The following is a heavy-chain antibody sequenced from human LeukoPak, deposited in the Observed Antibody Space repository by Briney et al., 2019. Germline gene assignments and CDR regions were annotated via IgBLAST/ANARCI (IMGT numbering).Heavy chain of an antibody. Sequence: GGSLRLSCVISEFTFSDYWMNWVRQAPGKGLEWVGSINQDGAEKTYLDSVKGRFTISRDNPRNSLYLQMNSLRAEDTAIYYCARDGTAAGLYFDLWGQGALVTVPS. J-gene: IGHJ4*01. CDR3: ARDGTAAGLYFDL. CDR2: INQDGAEK. CDR1: EFTFSDYW. V-gene: IGHV3-7*01. D-gene: IGHD6-13*01.